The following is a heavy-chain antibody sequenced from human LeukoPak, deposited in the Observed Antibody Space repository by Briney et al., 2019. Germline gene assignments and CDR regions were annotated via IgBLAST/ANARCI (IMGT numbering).Heavy chain of an antibody. CDR2: IYYSGST. CDR1: GGSISSYY. Sequence: KPSATLSLTCTVSGGSISSYYWSWIRQPPGKGLEWIGYIYYSGSTNYNPSLKSRVTISVDTSKNQFSLKLSSVTAADTAVYYCARWVVVITTGGGAFDIWGQGTMVTVSS. D-gene: IGHD3-22*01. J-gene: IGHJ3*02. V-gene: IGHV4-59*08. CDR3: ARWVVVITTGGGAFDI.